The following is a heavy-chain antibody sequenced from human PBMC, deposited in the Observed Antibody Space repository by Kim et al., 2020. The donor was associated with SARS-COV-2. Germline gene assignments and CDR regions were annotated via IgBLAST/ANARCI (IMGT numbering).Heavy chain of an antibody. D-gene: IGHD1-26*01. Sequence: SETLSLTCTVSGGSISSYYWSWIRQPPGKGLEWIGYIYYSGSTNYNPSLKSRVTISVDTSKNQFSLKLSSVTAADTAVYYCARHKSSGSYYFDYWGQGTLVTVSS. CDR2: IYYSGST. V-gene: IGHV4-59*08. J-gene: IGHJ4*02. CDR1: GGSISSYY. CDR3: ARHKSSGSYYFDY.